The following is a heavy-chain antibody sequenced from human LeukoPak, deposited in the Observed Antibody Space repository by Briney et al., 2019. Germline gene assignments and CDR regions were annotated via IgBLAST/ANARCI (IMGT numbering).Heavy chain of an antibody. D-gene: IGHD5-18*01. J-gene: IGHJ4*02. Sequence: SETLSLTCTVSGGSISSYYWSWIRQPPGKGLEWIGYIYYTRSTHYNPSLKSRVTISVDTSKNQFSLKLSSVTAADTAVYYCARQGIQLWLPFDYWGQGTLVTVSS. CDR3: ARQGIQLWLPFDY. CDR2: IYYTRST. V-gene: IGHV4-59*08. CDR1: GGSISSYY.